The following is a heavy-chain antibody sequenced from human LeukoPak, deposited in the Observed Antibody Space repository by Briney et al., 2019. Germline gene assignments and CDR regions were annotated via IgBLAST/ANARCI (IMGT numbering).Heavy chain of an antibody. J-gene: IGHJ4*02. CDR1: GGTFSSYA. CDR3: AAQTGLNGFMEY. Sequence: GASVNVSCKASGGTFSSYAISWVRQAPGQGLEWMGGIIPIFGTANYAQKFQGRVTITADESTSTAYMELSSLRSEDTAVYYCAAQTGLNGFMEYWGQGTLVTVSS. CDR2: IIPIFGTA. V-gene: IGHV1-69*13. D-gene: IGHD3-3*01.